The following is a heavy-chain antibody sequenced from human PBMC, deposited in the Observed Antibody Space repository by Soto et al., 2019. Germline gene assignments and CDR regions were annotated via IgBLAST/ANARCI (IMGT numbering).Heavy chain of an antibody. D-gene: IGHD2-8*01. CDR1: GGSISSSSYY. CDR3: ARGDGYYYYYMDV. V-gene: IGHV4-39*01. J-gene: IGHJ6*03. CDR2: IYYSGST. Sequence: SETLSLTCTVSGGSISSSSYYWGWIRQPPGKGLEGIGGIYYSGSTYYNPSLKVRVTISVDTSKNQFSLKLSSVTAADTAVYYCARGDGYYYYYMDVWGKGTTVTVSS.